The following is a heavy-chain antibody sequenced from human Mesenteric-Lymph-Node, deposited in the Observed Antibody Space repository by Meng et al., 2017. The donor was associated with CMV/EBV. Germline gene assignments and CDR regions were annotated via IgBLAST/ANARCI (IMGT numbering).Heavy chain of an antibody. CDR3: ARGSTMVRGSYGY. V-gene: IGHV4-34*01. J-gene: IGHJ4*02. D-gene: IGHD3-10*01. Sequence: CAVYGGSFSSYYWSWIRQHPGKGLEWIGEINHSGNTNYNPSLKSRVTISVDTSKNQFSLKLSSVTAADTAVYYCARGSTMVRGSYGYWGQGTLVTVSS. CDR1: GGSFSSYY. CDR2: INHSGNT.